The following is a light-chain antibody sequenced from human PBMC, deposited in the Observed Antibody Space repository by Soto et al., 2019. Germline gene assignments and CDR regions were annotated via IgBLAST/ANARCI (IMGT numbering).Light chain of an antibody. CDR3: QQTYSDIS. J-gene: IGKJ5*01. V-gene: IGKV1-39*01. CDR1: RTINTY. Sequence: DVRMTQSPSSLSSSVGGTITITCRASRTINTYLNWFQQKPGEPPRLLIYGASTLHDGVPSRFSGSGSGADFTLTISGLQPEDFASYHCQQTYSDISFGGGTRLQIK. CDR2: GAS.